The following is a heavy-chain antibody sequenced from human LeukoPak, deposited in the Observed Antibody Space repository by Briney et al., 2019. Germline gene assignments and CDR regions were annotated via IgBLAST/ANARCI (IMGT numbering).Heavy chain of an antibody. Sequence: GRSLRLSCAASGFTFSSYGMHWVRQAPGKGLEWVAVVSYDGSNKYYADSVKGRFTISRDNAKNSLYLQMNSLRDEDTAVYYCTRESSYAFDIWGQGTMVTVSS. CDR2: VSYDGSNK. CDR3: TRESSYAFDI. CDR1: GFTFSSYG. V-gene: IGHV3-30*03. J-gene: IGHJ3*02. D-gene: IGHD3-10*01.